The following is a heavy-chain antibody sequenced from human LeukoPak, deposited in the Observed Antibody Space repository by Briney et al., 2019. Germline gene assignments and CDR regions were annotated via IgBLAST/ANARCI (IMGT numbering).Heavy chain of an antibody. CDR2: IKNKTNGGTT. CDR1: GFTFSSAW. J-gene: IGHJ4*02. Sequence: GGSLRLSCAASGFTFSSAWMTWVRQAPGKGLEWVGHIKNKTNGGTTDYAAPVKGRFIISRDDSKNTLYLQMNSLRTEGTAVYYCARGFCGSTNCYQGPFDFWGQGTLVTVSS. V-gene: IGHV3-15*01. CDR3: ARGFCGSTNCYQGPFDF. D-gene: IGHD2-2*01.